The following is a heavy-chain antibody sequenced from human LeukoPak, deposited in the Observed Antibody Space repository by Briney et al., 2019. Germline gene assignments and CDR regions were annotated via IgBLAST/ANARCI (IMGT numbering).Heavy chain of an antibody. CDR1: GGSFSSSTYY. CDR3: ARLSKGRFFDYIFDY. J-gene: IGHJ4*02. Sequence: SETLSLTCSVSGGSFSSSTYYWGWIRQPPGKGLEWIGNIYYSGSTYYNPSLKSRVTMSVDTSNNQFSLKMHSVTAADTAVYYCARLSKGRFFDYIFDYWGQGTLVTVSS. V-gene: IGHV4-39*01. D-gene: IGHD3-9*01. CDR2: IYYSGST.